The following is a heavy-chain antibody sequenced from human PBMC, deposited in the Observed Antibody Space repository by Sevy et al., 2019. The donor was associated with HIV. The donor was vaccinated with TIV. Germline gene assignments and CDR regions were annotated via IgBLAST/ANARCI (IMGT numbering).Heavy chain of an antibody. D-gene: IGHD2-15*01. CDR2: IKSKTDGGTT. CDR3: STEGLDCSGGSCSSEGFDF. V-gene: IGHV3-15*01. Sequence: GGSLRLSCAAFGLPFSNAWMNWVRQAPGKGLEWVGGIKSKTDGGTTDYAAPLKGRFTISRDDSKNTLYLQMNSLKSEDTAVYYCSTEGLDCSGGSCSSEGFDFWGQGTLVTVSS. CDR1: GLPFSNAW. J-gene: IGHJ4*02.